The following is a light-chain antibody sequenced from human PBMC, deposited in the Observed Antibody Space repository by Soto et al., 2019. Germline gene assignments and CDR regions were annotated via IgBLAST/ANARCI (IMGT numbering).Light chain of an antibody. V-gene: IGLV2-14*01. J-gene: IGLJ1*01. CDR2: EVT. CDR3: SSYASSGTKV. CDR1: SSDVGGYGY. Sequence: QPVLTQPASVSGSPGQSITISCTGTSSDVGGYGYVSWYQQQPGKAPKLIIYEVTNRPSGISSRFSASKSGNTASLTISGLQAEDEADYYCSSYASSGTKVFGSGTKVTVL.